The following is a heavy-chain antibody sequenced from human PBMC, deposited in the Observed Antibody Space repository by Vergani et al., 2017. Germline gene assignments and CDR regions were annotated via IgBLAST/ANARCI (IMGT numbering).Heavy chain of an antibody. V-gene: IGHV4-4*09. D-gene: IGHD3-22*01. CDR2: LSTTGGA. CDR3: ARMGGYDEGDAFRIGYFDS. CDR1: GVSVTDYN. J-gene: IGHJ4*02. Sequence: QAQLQESGPGLVKPSETLSLTCHVFGVSVTDYNCNWIRQAPGKGLEWIGSLSTTGGATHASHNPSLKSRVSISVDTSKSQFSLRLTSVTAADPAIYYCARMGGYDEGDAFRIGYFDSWGPGILVTVSS.